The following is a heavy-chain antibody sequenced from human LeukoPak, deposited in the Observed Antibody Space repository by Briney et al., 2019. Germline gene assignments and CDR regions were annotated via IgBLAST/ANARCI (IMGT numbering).Heavy chain of an antibody. CDR2: IYASGST. V-gene: IGHV4-4*07. CDR1: GGSISSYY. D-gene: IGHD3-3*01. CDR3: ARESPIFGVVQ. Sequence: SETLSLTCTVSGGSISSYYWSWIRLPAGKGLEWIGRIYASGSTNYNPSLKSRVTISVDTSKNQFSLKLSSVTAADTAVYCCARESPIFGVVQWGQGTLVTVSS. J-gene: IGHJ4*02.